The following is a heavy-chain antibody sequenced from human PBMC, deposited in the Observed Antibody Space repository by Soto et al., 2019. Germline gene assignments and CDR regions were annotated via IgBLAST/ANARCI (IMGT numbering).Heavy chain of an antibody. D-gene: IGHD2-15*01. J-gene: IGHJ4*02. Sequence: ASVKVSCKASGYTFTSDGISWVRQAPGQGLEWMGWISAYNGNTNYAQKLQGRVTMTTDTSTSTAYMELRSLRSDDTAVYYCARDSCSGGSCYLVYDYWGQGTLVTVSS. CDR3: ARDSCSGGSCYLVYDY. V-gene: IGHV1-18*01. CDR1: GYTFTSDG. CDR2: ISAYNGNT.